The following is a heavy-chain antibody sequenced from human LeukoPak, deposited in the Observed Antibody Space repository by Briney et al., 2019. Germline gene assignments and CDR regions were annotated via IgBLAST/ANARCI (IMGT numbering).Heavy chain of an antibody. CDR2: INHSGST. J-gene: IGHJ6*03. CDR1: GGSFSGYY. D-gene: IGHD3-16*02. V-gene: IGHV4-34*01. Sequence: SSETLSLTCAAYGGSFSGYYWSWIRQPPGKGLEWIGEINHSGSTNYNPSLKSRVTISVDTSKNQFSLKLSSVTAADTAVYYCARFGFWGSYRPKLGMDVWGKGTTVTVSS. CDR3: ARFGFWGSYRPKLGMDV.